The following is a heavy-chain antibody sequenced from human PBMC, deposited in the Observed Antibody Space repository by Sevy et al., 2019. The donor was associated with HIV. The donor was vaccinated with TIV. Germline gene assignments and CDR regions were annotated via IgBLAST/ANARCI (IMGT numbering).Heavy chain of an antibody. J-gene: IGHJ5*02. CDR1: GFTFENYG. CDR2: INWNGGTK. CDR3: ARNTGFAYGDNWFDP. Sequence: GGSLRLSCAVSGFTFENYGMSWVRQAPGKGLEWVTGINWNGGTKNYVDSVKGRFTISRDNAKNSLNLQMDSLRVEDTAVYYCARNTGFAYGDNWFDPWGQGTLATVSS. D-gene: IGHD5-12*01. V-gene: IGHV3-20*04.